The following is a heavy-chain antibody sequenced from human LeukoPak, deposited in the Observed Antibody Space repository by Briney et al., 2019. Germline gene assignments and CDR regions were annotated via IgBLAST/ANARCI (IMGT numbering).Heavy chain of an antibody. J-gene: IGHJ4*02. CDR2: INPNSGGT. Sequence: ASVKVSCKASGYTFTSYDINWVRQAPGQGLEWMGWINPNSGGTNYAQKFQGRVTMTRDTSISTAYMELSRLRSDDPAVYYCARDPSSAAVAGILYYFDYWGQGTLVTVSS. V-gene: IGHV1-2*02. CDR1: GYTFTSYD. D-gene: IGHD6-19*01. CDR3: ARDPSSAAVAGILYYFDY.